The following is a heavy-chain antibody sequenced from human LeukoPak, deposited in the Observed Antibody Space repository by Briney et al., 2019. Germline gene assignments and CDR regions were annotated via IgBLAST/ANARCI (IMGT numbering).Heavy chain of an antibody. V-gene: IGHV3-15*01. CDR2: IKSKTDGGTT. D-gene: IGHD2-15*01. J-gene: IGHJ4*02. Sequence: GGSLRLSCAASGFTFSSYGMHWVRQAPGKGLEWVGRIKSKTDGGTTDYAAPVKGRFTISRDDSKNALYLQMNSLKIEDTAVYYCTTSLTSGAYIDYWGQGTLVTVSS. CDR3: TTSLTSGAYIDY. CDR1: GFTFSSYG.